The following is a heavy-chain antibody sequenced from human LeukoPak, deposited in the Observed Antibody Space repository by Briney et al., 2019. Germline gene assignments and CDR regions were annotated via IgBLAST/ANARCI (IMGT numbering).Heavy chain of an antibody. CDR3: ARDPDKGYSGYGHFDY. D-gene: IGHD5-12*01. V-gene: IGHV1-2*02. CDR2: INPNSGGT. Sequence: GASVKVSCKASGYTFTGYYMHWVRQAPGQGLEWMGWINPNSGGTNYAQKFQGRVTMTRDTSISTAYMELSRLRSDDTAVYYCARDPDKGYSGYGHFDYWGQGTLVTVSS. CDR1: GYTFTGYY. J-gene: IGHJ4*02.